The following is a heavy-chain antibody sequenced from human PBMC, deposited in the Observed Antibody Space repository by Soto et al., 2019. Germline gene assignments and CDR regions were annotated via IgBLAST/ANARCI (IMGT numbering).Heavy chain of an antibody. V-gene: IGHV1-18*01. CDR1: GYTFTTYG. D-gene: IGHD3-16*02. CDR3: AREIVCELSRNWLDP. J-gene: IGHJ5*01. CDR2: ISAYNGNT. Sequence: QVQLVQSGAEVKKPGASVKVSCKASGYTFTTYGITWVRQAPGQGLEWMGWISAYNGNTNYAQKLQGRVTMTTDTTTSTACKELRSRRSDDKAVYYCAREIVCELSRNWLDPWGQVTLVTVSS.